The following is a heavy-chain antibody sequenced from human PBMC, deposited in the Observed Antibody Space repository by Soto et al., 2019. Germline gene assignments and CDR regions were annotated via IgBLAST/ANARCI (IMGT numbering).Heavy chain of an antibody. D-gene: IGHD2-2*01. CDR3: AKDQYCSSTSCSLRLNGSHYYYYGMDV. CDR1: GFTFSSYG. CDR2: ISYDGSNK. J-gene: IGHJ6*02. Sequence: QVQLVESGGGVVQPGRSLRLSCAASGFTFSSYGMHWVRQAPGKGLEWVAVISYDGSNKYYADSVKGRFTISRDNSKNTLYLQMNSLRAEDTAVYYCAKDQYCSSTSCSLRLNGSHYYYYGMDVWGQGTTVTVSS. V-gene: IGHV3-30*18.